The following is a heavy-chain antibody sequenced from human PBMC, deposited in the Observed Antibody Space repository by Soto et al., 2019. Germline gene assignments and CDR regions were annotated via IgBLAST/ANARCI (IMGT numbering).Heavy chain of an antibody. Sequence: QVQLQESGPGLVKPSETLSLTCTVSGGSISSYYWSWIRQPPGKGLEWIGYIYYSGSTNYNPSLXSXAXIXLDTSKNQSSLKLSSVTAADTAVYYCARRYSSSFDYWGQGTLVTVSS. CDR2: IYYSGST. CDR3: ARRYSSSFDY. J-gene: IGHJ4*02. V-gene: IGHV4-59*08. D-gene: IGHD6-13*01. CDR1: GGSISSYY.